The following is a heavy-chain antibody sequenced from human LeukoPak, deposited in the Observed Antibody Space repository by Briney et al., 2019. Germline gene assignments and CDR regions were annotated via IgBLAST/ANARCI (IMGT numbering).Heavy chain of an antibody. CDR2: IGSSGTTI. Sequence: GGSLRLSCVASGFSFSSYAMSWVRQAPGKGLEWVSNIGSSGTTIYYADSVKGRFSISRDNAKSSLYLQMNSLRVEDTAVYYCALLAVASDFDYWGQGALVTVSS. CDR1: GFSFSSYA. V-gene: IGHV3-48*03. D-gene: IGHD6-19*01. CDR3: ALLAVASDFDY. J-gene: IGHJ4*02.